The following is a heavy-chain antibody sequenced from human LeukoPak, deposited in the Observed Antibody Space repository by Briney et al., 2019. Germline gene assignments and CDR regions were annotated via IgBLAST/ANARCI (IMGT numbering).Heavy chain of an antibody. CDR2: ISAYNGNT. D-gene: IGHD3-16*02. Sequence: VASVKVSCKASGYSFSSHGISWVRQAPGQGPEWMGWISAYNGNTKYAQKFQGRVTMTTDTSTSIAYMKLRSLRSDDTAVYYCARDLHVWGSYRPDAFDIWGQGTMVTVSS. J-gene: IGHJ3*02. CDR3: ARDLHVWGSYRPDAFDI. CDR1: GYSFSSHG. V-gene: IGHV1-18*01.